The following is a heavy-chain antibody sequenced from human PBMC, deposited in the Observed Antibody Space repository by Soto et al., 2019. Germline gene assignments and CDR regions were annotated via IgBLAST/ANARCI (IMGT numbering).Heavy chain of an antibody. V-gene: IGHV1-2*02. CDR1: GYTFSAYY. J-gene: IGHJ3*02. CDR2: TNPNSGGT. D-gene: IGHD6-13*01. Sequence: QVQLEQSGPEVKKNGASVKVSCKASGYTFSAYYMHWVRQAPGQGLEWMGWTNPNSGGTNYAQKFQGRVTMTRDTSISKGYMELNGLRPDDTAVYYCERGAGAAGTPGTVRFAFDIWGQGTMVTVSS. CDR3: ERGAGAAGTPGTVRFAFDI.